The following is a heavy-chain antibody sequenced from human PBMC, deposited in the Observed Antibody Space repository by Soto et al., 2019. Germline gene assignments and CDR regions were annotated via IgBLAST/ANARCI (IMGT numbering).Heavy chain of an antibody. D-gene: IGHD5-12*01. Sequence: GGSLRLSCAASGFTFSSYSMNWVRQAPGKGLEWVSSISSSSSYIYYADSVKGRFTISRDNDKNSLYLQMNSLRAEETAVYYCAGDNNGEYSCYVAFDIWGQGTMVTVSS. J-gene: IGHJ3*02. CDR3: AGDNNGEYSCYVAFDI. CDR2: ISSSSSYI. CDR1: GFTFSSYS. V-gene: IGHV3-21*01.